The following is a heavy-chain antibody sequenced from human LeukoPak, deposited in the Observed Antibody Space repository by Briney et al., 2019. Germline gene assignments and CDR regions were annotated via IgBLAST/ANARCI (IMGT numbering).Heavy chain of an antibody. J-gene: IGHJ6*02. CDR1: GGSFSGYY. D-gene: IGHD2-2*01. CDR2: INHSGST. Sequence: SETLSLTCAVYGGSFSGYYWSWIRQPPGKGLEWIEEINHSGSTNYNPSLKSRVTISVDTSKNQFSLKLSSVTAADTAVYYCARAGSGDIVVVPAAPPYYYGMDVWGQGTTVTVSS. V-gene: IGHV4-34*01. CDR3: ARAGSGDIVVVPAAPPYYYGMDV.